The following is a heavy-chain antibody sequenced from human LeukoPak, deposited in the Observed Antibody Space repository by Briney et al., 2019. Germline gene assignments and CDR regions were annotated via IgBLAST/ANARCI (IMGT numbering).Heavy chain of an antibody. D-gene: IGHD3-16*02. CDR1: GFTFNTYT. J-gene: IGHJ4*02. V-gene: IGHV3-48*01. CDR2: ISGSSGVI. Sequence: PGGSLRLSCAASGFTFNTYTMNWVRQAPGKGLEWVSYISGSSGVIDYADSVRGRFTISRDNAKNSLYLQMNSLRAEDTAVYYCAGLYYDYVWGSYRLDYWGQGTLVTVSS. CDR3: AGLYYDYVWGSYRLDY.